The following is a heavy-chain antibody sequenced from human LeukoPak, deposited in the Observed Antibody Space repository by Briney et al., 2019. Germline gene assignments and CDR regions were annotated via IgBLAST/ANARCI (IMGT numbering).Heavy chain of an antibody. J-gene: IGHJ4*02. CDR2: IKSKTDGETT. CDR1: GFTFANAW. CDR3: TADLPPPRGYDYPFDY. Sequence: GGSLRLSCAVSGFTFANAWMSWVRQAPGKGLECVGRIKSKTDGETTDYAAPVKGRFTISRDDSKNMLYLQMNSLKSEDTAVYYCTADLPPPRGYDYPFDYWGQGSLVTVSS. D-gene: IGHD5-12*01. V-gene: IGHV3-15*01.